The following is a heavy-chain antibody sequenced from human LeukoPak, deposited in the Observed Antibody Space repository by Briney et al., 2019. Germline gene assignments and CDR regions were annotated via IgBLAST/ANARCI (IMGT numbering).Heavy chain of an antibody. D-gene: IGHD1-26*01. CDR2: INPNNGDT. CDR3: ARDQAQWESPDY. V-gene: IGHV1-2*02. J-gene: IGHJ4*02. CDR1: GYTVSGYH. Sequence: ASLKVSCKASGYTVSGYHIHWIRQAPGQGLEWMGWINPNNGDTDYAQKFQGRVTMTRDTSISTAYMELSRLRSDDTAVYHCARDQAQWESPDYWGQGTLVTVSS.